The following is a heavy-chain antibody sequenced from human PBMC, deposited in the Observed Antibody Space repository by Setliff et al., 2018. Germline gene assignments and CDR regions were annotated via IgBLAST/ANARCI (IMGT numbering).Heavy chain of an antibody. V-gene: IGHV3-30*04. CDR2: ISSDGSNK. D-gene: IGHD3-22*01. CDR3: ARDAKIVVVHNPYYFDF. Sequence: GGSLRLSCAASGFSISTYTMHWVRQAPGKGLEWVADISSDGSNKDYADSVEGRFIISRDNSKNTLFLQMNSLRAEDTAVYYCARDAKIVVVHNPYYFDFWGQGTLVTVPQ. CDR1: GFSISTYT. J-gene: IGHJ4*02.